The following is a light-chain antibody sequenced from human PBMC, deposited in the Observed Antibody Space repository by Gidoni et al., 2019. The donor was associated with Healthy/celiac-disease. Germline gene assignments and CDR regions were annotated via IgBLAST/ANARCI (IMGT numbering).Light chain of an antibody. Sequence: EIVLTQSPGTLSSSPGERATLSCRASQSVSSIYLAWYQQKPGQAPRLLIYGASSRATGIPARFSGSGSGTDFTLTISRLEPEDFAVYYCQQYGSSPPWTFXQXTKVEIK. V-gene: IGKV3-20*01. CDR1: QSVSSIY. CDR2: GAS. J-gene: IGKJ1*01. CDR3: QQYGSSPPWT.